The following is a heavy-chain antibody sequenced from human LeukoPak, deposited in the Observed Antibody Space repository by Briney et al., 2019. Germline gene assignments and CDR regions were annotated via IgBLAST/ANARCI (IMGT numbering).Heavy chain of an antibody. CDR1: GFTFSSYA. CDR2: ISYDGSNK. D-gene: IGHD5-18*01. V-gene: IGHV3-30-3*01. CDR3: ARDRLRGYSLDY. J-gene: IGHJ4*02. Sequence: PGGSLRLSCAAPGFTFSSYAMHWVRQAPGKGLEWVAVISYDGSNKYYADSVKGRFTISRDKSKNTLYLQMNSLRAEDTAVYYCARDRLRGYSLDYWGQGTLVTVSS.